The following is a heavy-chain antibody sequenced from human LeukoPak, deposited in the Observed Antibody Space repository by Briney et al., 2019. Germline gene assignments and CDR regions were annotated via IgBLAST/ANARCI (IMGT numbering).Heavy chain of an antibody. CDR1: GYSFTSYW. CDR2: IYPGDSDT. Sequence: GESLKISCKGSGYSFTSYWIGWVRQMPGKGLEWMGIIYPGDSDTRYSPSFQGQVTISADKSISTAYLQWSSLKASDTAMYDCARFHSSSLYYYYYYGMDVWGQGTTVTVSS. D-gene: IGHD6-6*01. CDR3: ARFHSSSLYYYYYYGMDV. J-gene: IGHJ6*02. V-gene: IGHV5-51*01.